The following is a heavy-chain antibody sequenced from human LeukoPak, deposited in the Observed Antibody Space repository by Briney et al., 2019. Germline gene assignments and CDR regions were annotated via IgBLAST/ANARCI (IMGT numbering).Heavy chain of an antibody. J-gene: IGHJ4*02. CDR3: ARDSPSTMVRGAFDY. CDR1: GGSISSYY. D-gene: IGHD3-10*01. V-gene: IGHV4-59*12. Sequence: PSETLSLTCTVSGGSISSYYWSWIRQPPGKGLEWIGYIYYSGSTNYNPSLKSRVTISVDTSKNQFSLKLSSVTAADTAVYYCARDSPSTMVRGAFDYWGQGTLVTVSS. CDR2: IYYSGST.